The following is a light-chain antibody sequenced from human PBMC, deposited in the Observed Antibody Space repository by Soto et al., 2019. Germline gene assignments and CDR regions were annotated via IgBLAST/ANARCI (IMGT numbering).Light chain of an antibody. CDR1: SSDVGGYKY. CDR3: SSYTSSSTYV. V-gene: IGLV2-14*01. J-gene: IGLJ1*01. Sequence: QSALTQPASVSKSPGQSITISCTGTSSDVGGYKYVSWYQQHPGKAPKLMIYDVSNRPSGVSNRFSGSKSGNTASLTISGHQAEDEADYYCSSYTSSSTYVFGTGTKLTVL. CDR2: DVS.